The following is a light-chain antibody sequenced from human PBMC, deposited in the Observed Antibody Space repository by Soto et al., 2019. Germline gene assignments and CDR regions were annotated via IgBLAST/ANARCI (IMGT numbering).Light chain of an antibody. CDR1: QTVSRN. Sequence: EVVMTDSPASLSLCAGERSTLAFRASQTVSRNLAWYQQRPGQAPRXLIYDISNRAAGVPARFSGSGSETEFTLTIRSLQSEDFAVYFCQQYNNWPSFGQGTRLEIK. CDR3: QQYNNWPS. V-gene: IGKV3-15*01. CDR2: DIS. J-gene: IGKJ5*01.